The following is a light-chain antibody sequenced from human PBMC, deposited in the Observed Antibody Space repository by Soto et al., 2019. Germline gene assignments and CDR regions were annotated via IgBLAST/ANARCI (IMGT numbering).Light chain of an antibody. CDR1: QSVSSS. V-gene: IGKV3-20*01. CDR3: QQYGSP. J-gene: IGKJ1*01. Sequence: EVVLTQSQGTMSSSPRDGANLSCRARQSVSSSLAWYQQKPGQAPRLLIYGASSRATGIPDRFSGSGSGTDFTLTISRLEPEDFAVYYCQQYGSPFGQGTKVDIK. CDR2: GAS.